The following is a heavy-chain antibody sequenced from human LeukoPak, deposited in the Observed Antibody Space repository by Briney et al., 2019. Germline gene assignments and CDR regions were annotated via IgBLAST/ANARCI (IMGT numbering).Heavy chain of an antibody. D-gene: IGHD3-10*01. Sequence: GGFLRLSCAASGFTFSSYSMNWVRQAPGKGLEWVSYISSSSSTISYADSVKGRFTISRDNAENSLYLQMNSLRDEDTAVYYCARELYGSGSYMDYWGQGTLVTVSS. J-gene: IGHJ4*02. V-gene: IGHV3-48*02. CDR3: ARELYGSGSYMDY. CDR1: GFTFSSYS. CDR2: ISSSSSTI.